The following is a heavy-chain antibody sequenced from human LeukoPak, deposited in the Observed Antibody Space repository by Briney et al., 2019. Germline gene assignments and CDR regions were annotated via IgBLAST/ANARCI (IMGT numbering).Heavy chain of an antibody. V-gene: IGHV5-51*01. CDR3: ARRDYGGKHFDY. J-gene: IGHJ4*02. D-gene: IGHD4-23*01. CDR2: IYPGDSDT. Sequence: GESLKISCKGSGYSFTSYWICWGREMPGRGLEWMGIIYPGDSDTRYSPSFPGQVTISAHKSISTAYLQWSSLKASDTAMYYCARRDYGGKHFDYWGQGTLVTVSS. CDR1: GYSFTSYW.